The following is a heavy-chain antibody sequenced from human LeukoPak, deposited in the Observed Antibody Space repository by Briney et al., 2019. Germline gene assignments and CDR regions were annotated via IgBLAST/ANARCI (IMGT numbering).Heavy chain of an antibody. D-gene: IGHD3-10*01. CDR2: IYHSGST. Sequence: SETLSLTCTVSDYSINSGYYWGWIRQPPGKGLEWFGSIYHSGSTYYNPSLKSRVTISVDTSKNQFSLKLSSVTAADTAVHYCARNTYYYGSGVFDYWGQGTLVTVSS. V-gene: IGHV4-38-2*02. J-gene: IGHJ4*02. CDR3: ARNTYYYGSGVFDY. CDR1: DYSINSGYY.